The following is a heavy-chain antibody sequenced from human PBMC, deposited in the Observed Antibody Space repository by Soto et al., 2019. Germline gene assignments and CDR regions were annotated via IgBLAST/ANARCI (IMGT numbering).Heavy chain of an antibody. Sequence: QVQLVQSGAEVKKPGASVKVSCKASGYSFTSYDINWVRQATGQGLEWMGWMNPNSDNTAYAQKFQGRVTMTRNTSISTVYMDLSSLRSEDTAVYYCAREAAAGLVYWGQGTLVTVSS. J-gene: IGHJ4*02. CDR2: MNPNSDNT. V-gene: IGHV1-8*01. CDR1: GYSFTSYD. D-gene: IGHD6-13*01. CDR3: AREAAAGLVY.